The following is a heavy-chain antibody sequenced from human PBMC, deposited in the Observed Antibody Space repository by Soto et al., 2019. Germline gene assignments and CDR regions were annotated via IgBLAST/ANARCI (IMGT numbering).Heavy chain of an antibody. V-gene: IGHV4-59*08. CDR3: ARHVQGLDIVVVPAAYDD. CDR2: IYYSGST. J-gene: IGHJ4*02. D-gene: IGHD2-2*03. CDR1: GGSISSYY. Sequence: SETLSLTCTVSGGSISSYYWSWIRQPPGKGLEWIGYIYYSGSTNYNPSLKSRVTISVDTSKNQFSLKLSSVTAADTAVYYCARHVQGLDIVVVPAAYDDWGQGTLVTVSS.